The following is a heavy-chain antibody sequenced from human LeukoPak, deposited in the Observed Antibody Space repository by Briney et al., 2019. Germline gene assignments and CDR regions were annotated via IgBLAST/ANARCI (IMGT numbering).Heavy chain of an antibody. Sequence: ASVKVSCKASGYTFTSYYVHWVRQAPGQGLEWMGIINPSGGSTNYAQKFQGRVTMTRDTSTSTVYMELSSLRSEDTAVYYCARDRADTAMAINFDXXGRXTLVTV. CDR3: ARDRADTAMAINFDX. CDR2: INPSGGST. J-gene: IGHJ4*02. D-gene: IGHD5-18*01. V-gene: IGHV1-46*01. CDR1: GYTFTSYY.